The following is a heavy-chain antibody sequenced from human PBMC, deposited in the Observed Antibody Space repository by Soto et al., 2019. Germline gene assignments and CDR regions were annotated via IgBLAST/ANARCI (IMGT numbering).Heavy chain of an antibody. CDR1: GFTFSSFE. Sequence: GGSLRLSCAADGFTFSSFEMNWVRQAPGKGLEWIAHISASGVTKYYADSVKDRFSISRDNSKNLLHLQLRSLRVDDTATYYCARADALYYESRRLWGRGT. J-gene: IGHJ4*02. D-gene: IGHD3-16*01. CDR3: ARADALYYESRRL. V-gene: IGHV3-48*03. CDR2: ISASGVTK.